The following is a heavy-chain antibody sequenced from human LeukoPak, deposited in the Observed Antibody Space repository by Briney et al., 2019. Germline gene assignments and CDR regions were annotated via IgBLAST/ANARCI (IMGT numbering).Heavy chain of an antibody. CDR1: GFTFDDYA. CDR3: ARDPSRGYSYGYEDY. CDR2: ISWNSGRV. D-gene: IGHD5-18*01. J-gene: IGHJ4*02. Sequence: GGSLRLSCAASGFTFDDYAMHWVRQAPGKGLEWVSGISWNSGRVGYADSVKGRFTISRDNAKNSLYLQMNSLRAEDTAVYYCARDPSRGYSYGYEDYWGQGTLVTVSS. V-gene: IGHV3-9*01.